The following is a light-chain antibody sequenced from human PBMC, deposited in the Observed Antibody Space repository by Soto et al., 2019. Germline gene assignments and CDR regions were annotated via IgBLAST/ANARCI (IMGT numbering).Light chain of an antibody. J-gene: IGLJ2*01. CDR1: SSDVGGYNY. Sequence: QSVLTQPASVSGSPGQSITISCAGTSSDVGGYNYVSWYQQHPGKVPRLIISDVNKRPSGVSDRFSGSKSGNTASLTISGLQAEDEADYYCASFTRSDTVVFGGGTQQTV. V-gene: IGLV2-14*03. CDR2: DVN. CDR3: ASFTRSDTVV.